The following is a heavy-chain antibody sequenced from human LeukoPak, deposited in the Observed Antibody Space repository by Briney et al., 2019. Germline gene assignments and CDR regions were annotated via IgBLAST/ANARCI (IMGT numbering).Heavy chain of an antibody. V-gene: IGHV1-2*02. J-gene: IGHJ4*02. CDR1: GYTFTGYY. Sequence: ASVKVSRKASGYTFTGYYMHWVRQAPGQGLEWMGWINPNSGGTNYAQKFQGRVTMTRDTSISTAYMELSRLRSDDTAVYYCARDQYGCSSTSCYLAIGYWGQGTLVTVSS. CDR3: ARDQYGCSSTSCYLAIGY. D-gene: IGHD2-2*01. CDR2: INPNSGGT.